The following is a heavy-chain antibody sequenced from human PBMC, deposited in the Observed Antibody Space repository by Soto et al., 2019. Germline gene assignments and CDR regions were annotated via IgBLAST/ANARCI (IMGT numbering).Heavy chain of an antibody. CDR2: IIPMFGTA. Sequence: QVQLVQSGAEVKKPESSVKVSCKAPGGTFSTYAISWVRQAPGQGVEWMGGIIPMFGTANYEQTFQDRVTITADESTNTVYMELSSLRSEDTAVYFCASGIQLWLRRINHGDSGWGQGALVTVSS. J-gene: IGHJ4*02. D-gene: IGHD5-18*01. CDR1: GGTFSTYA. CDR3: ASGIQLWLRRINHGDSG. V-gene: IGHV1-69*12.